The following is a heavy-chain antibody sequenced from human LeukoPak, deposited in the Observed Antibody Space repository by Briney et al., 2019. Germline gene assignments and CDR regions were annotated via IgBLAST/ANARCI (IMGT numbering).Heavy chain of an antibody. D-gene: IGHD2-2*01. Sequence: GGSLRLSCAASGFTVNNNYMSWVRQAPGKGLEWVSIIYSGGSTKYADSVKGRFTISRDTSKNTLYLQMSSLRAEDTAVYYCVREGGSCTSTSCYLSVYYYYGLDVWGQGTTVTVSS. V-gene: IGHV3-53*05. CDR1: GFTVNNNY. CDR3: VREGGSCTSTSCYLSVYYYYGLDV. J-gene: IGHJ6*02. CDR2: IYSGGST.